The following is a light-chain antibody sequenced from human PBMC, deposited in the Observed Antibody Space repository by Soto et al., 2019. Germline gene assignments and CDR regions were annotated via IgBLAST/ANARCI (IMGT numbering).Light chain of an antibody. CDR3: LEYNGRSS. CDR2: RTS. V-gene: IGKV3-15*01. Sequence: RVTTQSPATLSVSPGERATLSCRASQNVAGDLAWYQQKPGQAPRLLIYRTSTRATGIPARFSGSGSGTEFTLTISSLQSEDFAVYYCLEYNGRSSFGQGTKVEIK. J-gene: IGKJ1*01. CDR1: QNVAGD.